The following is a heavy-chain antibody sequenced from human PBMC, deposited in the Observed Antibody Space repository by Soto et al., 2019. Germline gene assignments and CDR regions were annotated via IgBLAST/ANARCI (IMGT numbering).Heavy chain of an antibody. J-gene: IGHJ6*02. CDR2: ITSSGSYT. V-gene: IGHV3-11*05. CDR3: ARELDGIDV. CDR1: GLTFSDYY. Sequence: QVQLAESGGGLVKPGGSLRLSCAASGLTFSDYYMSWIRQAPGKGLEWVSYITSSGSYTKYAGSVQGRFTISRDNTQNSLFLQMNSLRAEDTAVYYCARELDGIDVWGQGTTVTVSS.